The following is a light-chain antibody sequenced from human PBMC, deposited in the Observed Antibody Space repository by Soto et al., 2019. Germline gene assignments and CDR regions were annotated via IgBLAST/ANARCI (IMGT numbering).Light chain of an antibody. CDR3: QSYDSSLSASYV. CDR1: SSNIGAGYD. CDR2: GDS. Sequence: QSVLTQPPSLSGAPGQRVTISCTGSSSNIGAGYDVHWYQQLPGTAPKLLIYGDSNRPSGVPDRFSGSKSGTSASLAITGLQAEDEADYYCQSYDSSLSASYVFVTGTKVTVL. V-gene: IGLV1-40*01. J-gene: IGLJ1*01.